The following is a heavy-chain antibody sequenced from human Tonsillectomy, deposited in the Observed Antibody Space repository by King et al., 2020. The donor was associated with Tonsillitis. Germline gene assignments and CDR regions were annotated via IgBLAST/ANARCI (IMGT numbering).Heavy chain of an antibody. CDR2: INHSGST. CDR3: ARGQITARPRSFYYYYMDV. V-gene: IGHV4-34*01. J-gene: IGHJ6*03. Sequence: VQLQQWGAGLLKPSETLSLNCAVYGGSFSGYYWSWIRQTPGKGLEWIGEINHSGSTNYNPSLKSRATISVDTAKNQFSLKLRSVTAADTAAFYCARGQITARPRSFYYYYMDVWGKGTTVTVSS. CDR1: GGSFSGYY. D-gene: IGHD6-6*01.